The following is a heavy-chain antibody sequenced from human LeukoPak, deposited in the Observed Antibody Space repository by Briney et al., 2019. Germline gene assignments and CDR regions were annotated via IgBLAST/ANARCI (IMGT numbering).Heavy chain of an antibody. J-gene: IGHJ4*02. CDR2: IYHSGTT. Sequence: PSETLSLTCAVSGPIDSSQYWSWIRQSPGKGLEWIGHIYHSGTTKYNPSLKSRVTISVDTSKNQFSLKLSSVTAADTAVYYCASGKIYLDHWGQGTLVTVSS. CDR1: GPIDSSQY. D-gene: IGHD1-1*01. V-gene: IGHV4-59*08. CDR3: ASGKIYLDH.